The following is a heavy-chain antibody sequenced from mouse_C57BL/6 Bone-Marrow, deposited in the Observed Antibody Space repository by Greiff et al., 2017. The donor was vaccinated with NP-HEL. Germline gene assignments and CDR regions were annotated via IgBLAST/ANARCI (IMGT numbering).Heavy chain of an antibody. CDR2: IDPETGGT. CDR1: GYTFTDYE. D-gene: IGHD3-3*01. Sequence: QVQLQQSGAELVRPGASVTLSCKASGYTFTDYEMHWVKQTPVHGLEWIGAIDPETGGTAYNQKFKGKAILTADKSSSTAYMELRSLTSEDSAVYACTRGGTCAWFAYWGQGTLVTVSA. V-gene: IGHV1-15*01. J-gene: IGHJ3*01. CDR3: TRGGTCAWFAY.